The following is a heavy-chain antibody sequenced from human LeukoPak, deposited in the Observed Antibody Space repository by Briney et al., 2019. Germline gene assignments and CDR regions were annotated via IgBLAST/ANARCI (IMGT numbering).Heavy chain of an antibody. D-gene: IGHD5-24*01. CDR1: GGSLSDYY. J-gene: IGHJ4*02. V-gene: IGHV4-34*01. CDR3: ARRGDGYNDDDY. Sequence: SETLSLTCAVYGGSLSDYYYTWIRQPPGKGLEWIGEINHSGYTDYNPSLKSRVTISADTSKNQFSLRLRSVTAADTAVYYCARRGDGYNDDDYWGQGTLVTVSS. CDR2: INHSGYT.